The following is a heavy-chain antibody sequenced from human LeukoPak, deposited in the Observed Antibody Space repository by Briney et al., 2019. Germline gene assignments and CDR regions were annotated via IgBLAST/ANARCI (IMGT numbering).Heavy chain of an antibody. V-gene: IGHV3-33*06. CDR2: IWYDGSNK. J-gene: IGHJ4*02. Sequence: GGSLRLSCAASGFTFSSYGMHWVRQAPGKGLEWVAVIWYDGSNKYYADSVKGRFTISRDNSKNTLYLQMNSLRAEDTAVYYCAKGSTIVGATLDYWGQGTLDTVSS. D-gene: IGHD1-26*01. CDR3: AKGSTIVGATLDY. CDR1: GFTFSSYG.